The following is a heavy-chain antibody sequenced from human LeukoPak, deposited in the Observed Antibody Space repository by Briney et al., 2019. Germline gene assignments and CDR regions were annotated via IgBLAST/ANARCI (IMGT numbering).Heavy chain of an antibody. CDR1: GGTFSSYA. Sequence: ASVKVSCKASGGTFSSYAISWVRQAPGQGLEWMGGIIPIFGTANYAQKFQGRVTITADKSTSTAYMELSSLRSEDTAVYYCARGRVRGVIQFIWFDPWGQGTLVTVSS. D-gene: IGHD3-10*01. V-gene: IGHV1-69*06. CDR3: ARGRVRGVIQFIWFDP. J-gene: IGHJ5*02. CDR2: IIPIFGTA.